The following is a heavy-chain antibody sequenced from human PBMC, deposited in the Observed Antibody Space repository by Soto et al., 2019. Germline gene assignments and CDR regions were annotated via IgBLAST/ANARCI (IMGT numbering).Heavy chain of an antibody. J-gene: IGHJ5*02. Sequence: ASVKVSCKASGYTFTTYGITWVRQGPGQGLEWMGWINTYNGNTNHAQKLQGRVTMTTDTSTSTAYMELRSLRSDDTAVYYCARGVGSGTYYNQYNWFDPWGQGTLVTVSS. V-gene: IGHV1-18*01. CDR3: ARGVGSGTYYNQYNWFDP. CDR1: GYTFTTYG. D-gene: IGHD3-10*01. CDR2: INTYNGNT.